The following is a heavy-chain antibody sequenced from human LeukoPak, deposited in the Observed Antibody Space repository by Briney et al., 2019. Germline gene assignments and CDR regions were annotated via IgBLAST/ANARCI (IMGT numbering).Heavy chain of an antibody. Sequence: ASVKVCFKAAGYTFTSYGMHWVRQAPGQRLEWMGWINAGNGNTKYSQKFQGRVNITRDTSASTDYMELSSLRSKDTAVYYCARGGDYYGSGSYRPKYYYYGMDVWGKGTTVTVSS. J-gene: IGHJ6*04. CDR2: INAGNGNT. V-gene: IGHV1-3*01. CDR3: ARGGDYYGSGSYRPKYYYYGMDV. CDR1: GYTFTSYG. D-gene: IGHD3-10*01.